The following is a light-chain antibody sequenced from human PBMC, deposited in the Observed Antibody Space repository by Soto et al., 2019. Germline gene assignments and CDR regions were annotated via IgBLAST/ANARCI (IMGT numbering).Light chain of an antibody. CDR3: QQRSNWPYT. CDR2: DAS. V-gene: IGKV3-11*01. Sequence: EIVLTQSPATLSLSPGERATLSCRASQSVSSYLAWYQHKPGQAPRLLIDDASNRATGTPARFSGSGSGTDFTLNISSLEPEDFAVYYCQQRSNWPYTFGQGTKLEIK. J-gene: IGKJ2*01. CDR1: QSVSSY.